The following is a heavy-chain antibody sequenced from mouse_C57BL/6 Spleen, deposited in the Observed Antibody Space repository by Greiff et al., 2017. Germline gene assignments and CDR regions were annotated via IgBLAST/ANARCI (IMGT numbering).Heavy chain of an antibody. CDR3: ARMYDYDGGRFAY. J-gene: IGHJ3*01. D-gene: IGHD2-4*01. V-gene: IGHV1-26*01. Sequence: VQLQQSGPELVKPGASVKISCKASGYTFTDYYMNWVKQSHGKSLEWIGDINPNNGGTSYNQKFKGKATLTVDKSSSTAYMELRSLTSEDSAVYYCARMYDYDGGRFAYWGQGTLVTVSA. CDR1: GYTFTDYY. CDR2: INPNNGGT.